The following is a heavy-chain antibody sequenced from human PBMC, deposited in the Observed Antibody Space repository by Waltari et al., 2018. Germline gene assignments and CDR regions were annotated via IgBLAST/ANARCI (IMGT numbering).Heavy chain of an antibody. V-gene: IGHV3-15*07. Sequence: EVQLVESGGGLVKPGGSLRLSCAASGFTFSNAWMNWVRQAPGKGLEWVGRIKSKTDGGTTDYAAPVKGRFTISRDDSKNTLYLQMNSLKTEDTAVYYCTPLCYPTEYDFWSGRRYYYCGMDVWGQGP. J-gene: IGHJ6*02. CDR1: GFTFSNAW. CDR2: IKSKTDGGTT. CDR3: TPLCYPTEYDFWSGRRYYYCGMDV. D-gene: IGHD3-3*01.